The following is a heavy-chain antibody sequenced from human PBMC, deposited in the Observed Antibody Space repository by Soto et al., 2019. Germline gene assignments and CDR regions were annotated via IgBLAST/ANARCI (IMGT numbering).Heavy chain of an antibody. CDR2: IGTAGDT. D-gene: IGHD2-15*01. J-gene: IGHJ4*02. Sequence: GGSLRLSCEASGFTFSGFDMHWVRQPTGKGLEWVSTIGTAGDTYYAVSVKGRFTISRDNAKNSLSLQMNSLRAGDTAVYFCARGQEVGAHFFDSWGQGTQVTASS. CDR3: ARGQEVGAHFFDS. V-gene: IGHV3-13*01. CDR1: GFTFSGFD.